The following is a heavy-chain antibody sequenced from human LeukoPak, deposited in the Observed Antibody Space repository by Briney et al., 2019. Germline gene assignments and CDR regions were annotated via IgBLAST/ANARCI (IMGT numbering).Heavy chain of an antibody. D-gene: IGHD6-6*01. CDR1: GFTFSDYG. J-gene: IGHJ4*02. CDR2: IWYGGRNK. Sequence: PGRSLRLSCAASGFTFSDYGMHWVRQAPGKGLEWVALIWYGGRNKYYADSVKGRFTISRDNSKNTLYLQMNSLRVEDTAVYYCARDKGGSSEDWGQGTLVTVSS. V-gene: IGHV3-33*08. CDR3: ARDKGGSSED.